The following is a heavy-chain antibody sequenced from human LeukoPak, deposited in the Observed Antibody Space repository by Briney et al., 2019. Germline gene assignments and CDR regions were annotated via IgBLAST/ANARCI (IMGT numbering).Heavy chain of an antibody. CDR3: ARTGGSFYFYYYMDV. D-gene: IGHD1-26*01. V-gene: IGHV4-39*07. CDR2: IQYTGTT. J-gene: IGHJ6*03. Sequence: WIRQPPGKGLEWIGSIQYTGTTFYNPSLKSRVTISLDTSKNQFSLKVSSVTAADTAVFYCARTGGSFYFYYYMDVWGKGTTVTVSS.